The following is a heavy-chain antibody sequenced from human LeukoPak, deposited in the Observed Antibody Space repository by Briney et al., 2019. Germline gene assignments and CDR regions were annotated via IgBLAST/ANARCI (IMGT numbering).Heavy chain of an antibody. CDR2: IYYSGST. V-gene: IGHV4-30-4*08. J-gene: IGHJ4*02. Sequence: SETLSLTCTVSGGSISSGDYYWSWIRQPPGKGLEWIGYIYYSGSTYYNPSLKSRVTISVDTSKNQFSLKLSSVTAADTAVYYCAREYYYDSSRYYFDYWGQGTLVTVSS. D-gene: IGHD3-22*01. CDR1: GGSISSGDYY. CDR3: AREYYYDSSRYYFDY.